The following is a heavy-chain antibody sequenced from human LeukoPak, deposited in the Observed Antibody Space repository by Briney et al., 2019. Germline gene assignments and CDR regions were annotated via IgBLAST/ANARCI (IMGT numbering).Heavy chain of an antibody. CDR2: VSYSGTTT. Sequence: GGSLRLSCSASGFTFSSYSIMWGRQAPGKGLEWVSYVSYSGTTTYYADSVKGRFTISRDNGRNSVSLQMDSLRDEDTAEYFCARADRDGNKRILDWGQGTQVTVSS. V-gene: IGHV3-48*02. D-gene: IGHD5-24*01. CDR3: ARADRDGNKRILD. CDR1: GFTFSSYS. J-gene: IGHJ4*02.